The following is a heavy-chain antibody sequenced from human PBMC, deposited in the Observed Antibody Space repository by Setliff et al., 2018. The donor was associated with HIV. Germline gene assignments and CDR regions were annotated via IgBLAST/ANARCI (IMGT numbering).Heavy chain of an antibody. D-gene: IGHD3-22*01. CDR1: GGSISSGDYY. CDR2: IYYSGST. Sequence: LSLPCPVSGGSISSGDYYWSWIRQPPGKGLEWIGYIYYSGSTYYNQSLKSRVTISVDTSKNQFSLKLSSVTAADTAVYYCARERRYYDSSGDFDYWGQGTLVTAPQ. V-gene: IGHV4-30-4*08. J-gene: IGHJ4*02. CDR3: ARERRYYDSSGDFDY.